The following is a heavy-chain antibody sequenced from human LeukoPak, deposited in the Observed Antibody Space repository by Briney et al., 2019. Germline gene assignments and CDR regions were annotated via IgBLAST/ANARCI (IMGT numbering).Heavy chain of an antibody. Sequence: SETLSLTCSASGGSISSYYWSWIRQPPGKGLEWIGYIYYSGSTNYNPSLKSRVTILVDTSKNQFSLKLSSVTAADTAVYYCARDSAKFDIWGQGTMVTVSS. CDR2: IYYSGST. J-gene: IGHJ3*02. CDR1: GGSISSYY. V-gene: IGHV4-59*01. CDR3: ARDSAKFDI.